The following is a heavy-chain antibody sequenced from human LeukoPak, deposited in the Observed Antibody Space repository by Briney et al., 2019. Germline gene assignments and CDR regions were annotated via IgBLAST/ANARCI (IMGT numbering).Heavy chain of an antibody. D-gene: IGHD6-13*01. J-gene: IGHJ5*02. V-gene: IGHV1-18*04. Sequence: ASVKVSCKASGYTFTGYYMHWVRQAPGQGLEWMGWISAYNGNTNYAQKLQGRVTMTTDTSTSTAYMELRSLRSDDTAVYYCARATLISSWYLTSWFDPWGQGTLVTVSS. CDR1: GYTFTGYY. CDR2: ISAYNGNT. CDR3: ARATLISSWYLTSWFDP.